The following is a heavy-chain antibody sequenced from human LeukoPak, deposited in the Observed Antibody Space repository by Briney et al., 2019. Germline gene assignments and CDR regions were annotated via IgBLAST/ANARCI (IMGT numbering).Heavy chain of an antibody. J-gene: IGHJ3*02. D-gene: IGHD2-2*01. V-gene: IGHV5-51*01. CDR3: ARIVVPAAMHDAFDI. CDR2: IYPGDSDT. CDR1: GYSFTSYW. Sequence: GESLKISCKGSGYSFTSYWIGWVRPMPGKGLEWMGIIYPGDSDTRYSPSFQGQVTISADKSISTAYLQWSSLKASDTAMYYCARIVVPAAMHDAFDIWGQGTMVTVSS.